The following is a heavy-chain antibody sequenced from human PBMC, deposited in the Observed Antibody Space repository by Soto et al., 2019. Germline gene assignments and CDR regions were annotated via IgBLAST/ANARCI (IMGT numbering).Heavy chain of an antibody. CDR2: IYYSGST. CDR3: ARNPGRSLLFDY. D-gene: IGHD2-15*01. Sequence: SETLSLTCTVSGGSISRNYWSWIRQPPGKGLEWIGYIYYSGSTNYNPSLKSRVTISVDTSKNQFPLKLSSVTAADTAVYACARNPGRSLLFDYWGQGTLVTVSS. J-gene: IGHJ4*02. V-gene: IGHV4-59*01. CDR1: GGSISRNY.